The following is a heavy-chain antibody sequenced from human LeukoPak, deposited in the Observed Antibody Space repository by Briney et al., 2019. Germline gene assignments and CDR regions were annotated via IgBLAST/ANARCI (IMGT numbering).Heavy chain of an antibody. CDR1: GFTFKSYG. V-gene: IGHV3-30*18. CDR3: AKDYYDSSGYSHYFDY. CDR2: ISYDGSNK. J-gene: IGHJ4*02. D-gene: IGHD3-22*01. Sequence: GRSLRLSCAASGFTFKSYGMHWVRQAPGKGPEWVAVISYDGSNKYYADSVKGRFTISRDNSKNTLYLQMNSLRAEDTAVFYCAKDYYDSSGYSHYFDYWGQGTLVTVSS.